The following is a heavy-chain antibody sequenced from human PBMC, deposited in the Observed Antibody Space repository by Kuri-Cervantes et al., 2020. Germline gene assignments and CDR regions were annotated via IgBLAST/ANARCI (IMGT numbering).Heavy chain of an antibody. J-gene: IGHJ5*02. V-gene: IGHV3-21*04. CDR1: GFTFSDYS. CDR2: ISSKSTYI. D-gene: IGHD1-26*01. Sequence: GGSLRLSCAASGFTFSDYSMNWVRQSPGKGLEWVSSISSKSTYIYYADSVRGRFTISRDNAKNSLYLQMSSLRAEDTALYYCAKDIGTQQTQGWFDPWGQGTLVTVSS. CDR3: AKDIGTQQTQGWFDP.